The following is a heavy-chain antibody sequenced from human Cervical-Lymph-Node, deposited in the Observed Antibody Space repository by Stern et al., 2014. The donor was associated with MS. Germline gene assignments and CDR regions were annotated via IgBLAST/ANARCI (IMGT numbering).Heavy chain of an antibody. CDR2: ISYDGSNK. V-gene: IGHV3-30*01. D-gene: IGHD5-24*01. CDR1: GFTFSSYA. CDR3: ARDHKMATITTLDY. J-gene: IGHJ4*02. Sequence: HVQLVQSGGGVVQPGRSLRLSCAASGFTFSSYAMHWVRQAPGKGLEWVAVISYDGSNKYYADSVKGRFTISRDNSKNTLYLQMNSLRAEDTAVYYCARDHKMATITTLDYWGQGTLVTVSS.